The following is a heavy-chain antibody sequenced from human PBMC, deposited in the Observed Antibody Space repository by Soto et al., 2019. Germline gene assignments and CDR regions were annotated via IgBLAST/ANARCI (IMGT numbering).Heavy chain of an antibody. J-gene: IGHJ2*01. Sequence: QVQLVQSGAEVQKPGSSVKVSCKASGGTFSSYTISWVRQAPGQGLEWMGRIIPILGIANYDQKFQGRVTITADKSTSTAYMELSSLRSEDTAVYYCARERGGIDIVVVPAALFQYFDLWGRGTLVTVSS. CDR1: GGTFSSYT. D-gene: IGHD2-2*01. CDR2: IIPILGIA. CDR3: ARERGGIDIVVVPAALFQYFDL. V-gene: IGHV1-69*08.